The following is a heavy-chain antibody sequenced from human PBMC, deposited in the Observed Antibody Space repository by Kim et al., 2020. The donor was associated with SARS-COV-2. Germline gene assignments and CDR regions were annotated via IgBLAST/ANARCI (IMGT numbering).Heavy chain of an antibody. CDR1: GGSISSSSYY. D-gene: IGHD3-9*01. CDR3: ATNTPDYDILTGYYRGPAFDS. Sequence: SETLSLTCTVSGGSISSSSYYWGWIRQPPGKGLEWIGSIYYSGSTYYNPSLKSRVTISVDTSKNQFSLKLSSVTAADTAVYYCATNTPDYDILTGYYRGPAFDSWGQGTMVTVSS. V-gene: IGHV4-39*01. CDR2: IYYSGST. J-gene: IGHJ3*02.